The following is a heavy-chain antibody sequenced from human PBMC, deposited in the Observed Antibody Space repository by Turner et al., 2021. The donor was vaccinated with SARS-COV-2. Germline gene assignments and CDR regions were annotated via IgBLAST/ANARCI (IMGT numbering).Heavy chain of an antibody. J-gene: IGHJ6*02. V-gene: IGHV4-59*01. Sequence: QLQLQESGPALVKPSETLSLTCTVPGASISSYYWSWIRQPPGKGLEWIGYIYYSGSTNYNPSLKSRVTISVDTSKNQFSLKLSSVTAADTAVYYCARVVPIGVYGSGSYDHGMDVWGQGTTVTVSS. D-gene: IGHD3-10*01. CDR3: ARVVPIGVYGSGSYDHGMDV. CDR1: GASISSYY. CDR2: IYYSGST.